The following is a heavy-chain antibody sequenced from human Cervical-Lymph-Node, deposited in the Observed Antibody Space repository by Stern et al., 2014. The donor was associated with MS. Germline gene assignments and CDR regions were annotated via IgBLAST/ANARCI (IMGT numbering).Heavy chain of an antibody. CDR2: IYYSGIT. V-gene: IGHV4-30-4*01. Sequence: QVQLQESGPGLVKPSQTLSLTCTVSGGSISSGDYYWSWIRQPPGNGLEWIGYIYYSGITYYNPSLKSRVTISVDTSKNQFSLKLSSVTAADTAVYYCASANCSSTSCPNWFVPWGQGTLVTVSS. D-gene: IGHD2-2*01. CDR3: ASANCSSTSCPNWFVP. J-gene: IGHJ5*02. CDR1: GGSISSGDYY.